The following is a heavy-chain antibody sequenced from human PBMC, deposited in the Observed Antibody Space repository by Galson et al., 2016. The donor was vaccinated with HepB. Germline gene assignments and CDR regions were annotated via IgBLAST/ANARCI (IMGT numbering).Heavy chain of an antibody. V-gene: IGHV5-51*01. CDR3: ARLVTTLNPIDY. Sequence: GSIITNNWWTWVRQPPGKGLEWMGIIYPDDSDTRYSPSFQGQVTISADKSISTAYLQWSSLKASDTAMYYCARLVTTLNPIDYWGQGTLVTVSS. CDR1: GSIITNNW. J-gene: IGHJ4*02. CDR2: IYPDDSDT. D-gene: IGHD4-17*01.